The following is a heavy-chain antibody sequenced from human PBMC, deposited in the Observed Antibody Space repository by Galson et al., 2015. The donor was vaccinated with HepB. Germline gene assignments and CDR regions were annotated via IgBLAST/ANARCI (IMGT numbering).Heavy chain of an antibody. Sequence: SLRLSCAVSGFTFSTYAMTWVRQAPGKGLEWVSSISAGSTNTYYADSVKGRFTISRDNSKNTLCLQMSNLRAEDTAIYYCAKLLIAGGEFDYWGQGTLVTVSS. CDR3: AKLLIAGGEFDY. CDR1: GFTFSTYA. V-gene: IGHV3-23*01. J-gene: IGHJ4*02. D-gene: IGHD3-9*01. CDR2: ISAGSTNT.